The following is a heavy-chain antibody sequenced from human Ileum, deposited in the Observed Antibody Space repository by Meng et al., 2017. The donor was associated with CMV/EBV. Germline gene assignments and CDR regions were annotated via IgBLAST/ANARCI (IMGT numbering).Heavy chain of an antibody. CDR1: VTSNSGT. CDR3: ARLYCSGSDCYLDY. D-gene: IGHD2-15*01. CDR2: TYYRSKWYN. V-gene: IGHV6-1*01. Sequence: VTSNSGTWNWIRQSTSRGLEWLRRTYYRSKWYNDYAASVKSRIIINTDTSKNQFSLQLNSVTPEDTAVYYCARLYCSGSDCYLDYWGQGTLVTVSS. J-gene: IGHJ4*02.